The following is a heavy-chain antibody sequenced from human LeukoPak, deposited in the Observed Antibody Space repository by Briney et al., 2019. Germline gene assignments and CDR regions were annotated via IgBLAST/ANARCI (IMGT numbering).Heavy chain of an antibody. Sequence: ASVKVSCKASGYTFTSYDINWVRQATGQGLEWMGWMNPNSGNTGYAQKFQGRVTMTRNTSISTAYMELSSLRSEDTAVYCCARGPTMTTVPTVFLVWGQGTLVTVSS. D-gene: IGHD4-17*01. CDR3: ARGPTMTTVPTVFLV. CDR2: MNPNSGNT. V-gene: IGHV1-8*01. J-gene: IGHJ4*02. CDR1: GYTFTSYD.